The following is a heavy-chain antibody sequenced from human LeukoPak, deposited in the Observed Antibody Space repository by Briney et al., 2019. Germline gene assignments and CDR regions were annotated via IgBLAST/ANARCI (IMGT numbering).Heavy chain of an antibody. Sequence: GGSLRLSCAASGFTFSNYGMHWVRQAPGKGLEWVTFIRYDGSNKYYADSVKGRFTISRDNSKNTLYLQMNSLRAEDTAVYYCAKGSKEVLFTRDHYMDVWGKGTTVTISS. CDR3: AKGSKEVLFTRDHYMDV. D-gene: IGHD3-3*01. J-gene: IGHJ6*03. CDR1: GFTFSNYG. CDR2: IRYDGSNK. V-gene: IGHV3-30*02.